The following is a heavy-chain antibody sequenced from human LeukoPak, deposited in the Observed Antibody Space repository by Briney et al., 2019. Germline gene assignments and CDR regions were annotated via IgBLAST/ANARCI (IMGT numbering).Heavy chain of an antibody. Sequence: ASVKVSCKATGYTFTSYDINWVRQATGQGLEWMGWMNPNSGNTGYAQKFQGRVTMTRNTSISTAYMELSSLRSEDTAVYYCARGDTAMDWFDPWGQGTLVTVSS. CDR1: GYTFTSYD. V-gene: IGHV1-8*01. CDR3: ARGDTAMDWFDP. CDR2: MNPNSGNT. J-gene: IGHJ5*02. D-gene: IGHD5-18*01.